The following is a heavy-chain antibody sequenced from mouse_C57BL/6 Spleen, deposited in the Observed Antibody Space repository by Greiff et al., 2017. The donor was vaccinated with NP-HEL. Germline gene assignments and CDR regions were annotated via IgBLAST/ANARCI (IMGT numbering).Heavy chain of an antibody. CDR1: GYTFTSYW. CDR2: IDPSDSYT. D-gene: IGHD1-1*01. J-gene: IGHJ1*03. Sequence: QVQLQQPGAELVRPGTSVKLSCKASGYTFTSYWMHWVKQRPGQGLEWIGVIDPSDSYTNYNQKFKGKATLTVDTSSSTAYMQLSSLTSEDSAVYYCARRSYGSKGYFDVWGTGTTVTVSS. V-gene: IGHV1-59*01. CDR3: ARRSYGSKGYFDV.